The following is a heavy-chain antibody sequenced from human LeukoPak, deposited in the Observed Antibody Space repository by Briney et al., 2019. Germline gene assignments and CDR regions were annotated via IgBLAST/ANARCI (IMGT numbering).Heavy chain of an antibody. V-gene: IGHV4-4*02. CDR3: ARNYGDNNFDY. D-gene: IGHD4-17*01. Sequence: SETLSLTCAVSGGSISGTNWWSWVRQPPGKGLEWIGEIYHSGSTNYNPSHKSRVTISVDKSKNQFSLKLTSVTAADTAVYYCARNYGDNNFDYWGGGTRDTVSS. CDR1: GGSISGTNW. CDR2: IYHSGST. J-gene: IGHJ4*02.